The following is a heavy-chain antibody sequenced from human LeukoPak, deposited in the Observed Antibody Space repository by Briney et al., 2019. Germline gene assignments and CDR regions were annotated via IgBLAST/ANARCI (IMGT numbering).Heavy chain of an antibody. V-gene: IGHV3-21*01. D-gene: IGHD6-19*01. CDR3: TRDPGYSSGLLTDY. J-gene: IGHJ4*02. CDR1: GFTFSSYS. CDR2: ISSSSSYI. Sequence: GGSLRLSCAASGFTFSSYSMNWVRQAPGKGLEWVSSISSSSSYIYYADSVKGRFTISRDNAKNSVFLQMDSLRAEDTALYYCTRDPGYSSGLLTDYWGQGTLVTVSS.